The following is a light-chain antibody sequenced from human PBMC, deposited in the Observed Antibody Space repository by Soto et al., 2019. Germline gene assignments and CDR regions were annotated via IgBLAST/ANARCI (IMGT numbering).Light chain of an antibody. Sequence: EIVLTQSPGTLSLSPGEGATLSCRASQRVSTSYFAWYQQKPGQAPRLLIYAASNRATDIPDRFSGSGSGSDFSLTISRLEPEDCAVYYCHQYVASPFTFGGGSKVEIK. CDR3: HQYVASPFT. CDR1: QRVSTSY. CDR2: AAS. J-gene: IGKJ4*01. V-gene: IGKV3-20*01.